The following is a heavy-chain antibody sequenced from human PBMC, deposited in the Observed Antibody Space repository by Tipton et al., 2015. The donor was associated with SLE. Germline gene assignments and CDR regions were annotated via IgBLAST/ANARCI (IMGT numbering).Heavy chain of an antibody. CDR3: ANWGPIVYYYYYMDV. CDR1: GGSFSVYY. CDR2: INHSGST. D-gene: IGHD3-16*01. J-gene: IGHJ6*03. V-gene: IGHV4-34*01. Sequence: LRLSCAVYGGSFSVYYWSWIRQPPGKGLEWIGEINHSGSTNYNPSLKSRVTISVDTSKNQFPLKLSSVTAADTAVYYCANWGPIVYYYYYMDVWGKGTTVTVS.